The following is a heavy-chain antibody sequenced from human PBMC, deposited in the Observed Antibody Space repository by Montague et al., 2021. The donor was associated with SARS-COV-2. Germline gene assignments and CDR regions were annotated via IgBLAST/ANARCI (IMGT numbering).Heavy chain of an antibody. D-gene: IGHD3-3*01. CDR3: ARDWSRVYAFDI. V-gene: IGHV3-21*01. CDR1: GFTFSTYR. Sequence: SLRLSCAASGFTFSTYRMNWVRQAPGKGLEWASSISSSSSYIYYADSLKGRFTISRDNAKNSLYLQMNSLRAEDTAVYYCARDWSRVYAFDIWGQGTMITVSS. J-gene: IGHJ3*02. CDR2: ISSSSSYI.